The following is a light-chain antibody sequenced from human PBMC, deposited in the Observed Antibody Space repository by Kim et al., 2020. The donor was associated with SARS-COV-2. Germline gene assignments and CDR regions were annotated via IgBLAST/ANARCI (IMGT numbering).Light chain of an antibody. CDR3: NSRDSSGTLWV. Sequence: ALGQTVRITCQGDSLRSYYASWYQQKPGQAPVLVIYGKNNRPSGIPDRFSGSSSGNTASLTITGAQAEDEADYYCNSRDSSGTLWVFGGGTKLTVL. CDR2: GKN. J-gene: IGLJ3*02. CDR1: SLRSYY. V-gene: IGLV3-19*01.